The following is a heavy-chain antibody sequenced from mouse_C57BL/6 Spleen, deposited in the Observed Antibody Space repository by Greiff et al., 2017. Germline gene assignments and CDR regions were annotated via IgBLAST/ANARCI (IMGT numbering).Heavy chain of an antibody. CDR1: GYTFTSYW. CDR2: IDPSDSYT. CDR3: ARGGEIQAMDY. Sequence: QVQLQQPGAELVKPGASVKLSCKASGYTFTSYWMQWVKQRPGQGLEWIGEIDPSDSYTNSNQKFKGKATLTVDTSSSTAYMQLSSLTSEDPAVYYCARGGEIQAMDYWGQGTSVTVSS. J-gene: IGHJ4*01. V-gene: IGHV1-50*01.